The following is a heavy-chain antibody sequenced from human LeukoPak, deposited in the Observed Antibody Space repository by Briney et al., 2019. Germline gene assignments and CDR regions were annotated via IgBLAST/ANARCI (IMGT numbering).Heavy chain of an antibody. V-gene: IGHV4-38-2*02. CDR2: IYHSGST. D-gene: IGHD6-19*01. Sequence: SETLSLTCTVSGYSISSGYYWGWIRQPPGKGLEWIGSIYHSGSTYYNPSLKSRVTISVDTSKNQFSLKLSSVTAADTAVYYCAREGEQWLETSLAYWGQGTLVTVSS. CDR3: AREGEQWLETSLAY. CDR1: GYSISSGYY. J-gene: IGHJ4*02.